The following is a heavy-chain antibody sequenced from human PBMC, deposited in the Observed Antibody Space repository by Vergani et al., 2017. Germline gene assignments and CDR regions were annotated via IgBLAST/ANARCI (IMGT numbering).Heavy chain of an antibody. Sequence: VQLLESGGGLAQPGGSLRLSCAASGFTFSSYGMHWVRQAPGKGLEWVAFIRYDGSNKYYADSVKGRFTISRDNSKNTLHLQMNSLRADDTAVYYCTKGSRGYTGYFFDYWGQGTLATVSS. CDR1: GFTFSSYG. V-gene: IGHV3-30*02. D-gene: IGHD5-12*01. J-gene: IGHJ4*02. CDR2: IRYDGSNK. CDR3: TKGSRGYTGYFFDY.